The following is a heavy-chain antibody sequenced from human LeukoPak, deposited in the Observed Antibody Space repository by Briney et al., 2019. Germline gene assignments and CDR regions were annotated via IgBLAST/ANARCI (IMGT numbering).Heavy chain of an antibody. CDR1: GFTFSSYA. D-gene: IGHD6-19*01. V-gene: IGHV3-23*01. J-gene: IGHJ4*02. CDR3: AKPAVSGWYGFDY. Sequence: GSLRLSCAAPGFTFSSYAVSWVRQAPGKGLEWVSTISGSGGTTYYAEFVKGRFTISRDNSKNTLYLQMNSLRAEDTAVYYCAKPAVSGWYGFDYWGQGTLVTVSS. CDR2: ISGSGGTT.